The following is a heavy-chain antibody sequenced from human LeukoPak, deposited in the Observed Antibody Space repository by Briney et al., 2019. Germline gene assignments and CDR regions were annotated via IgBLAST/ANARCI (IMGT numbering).Heavy chain of an antibody. V-gene: IGHV1-18*01. CDR1: GYTFTTYG. D-gene: IGHD4-17*01. Sequence: SVKVSCKASGYTFTTYGISWVRQAPGQGLEWMGWISPYNGNTHYIQNLQGRVTMTVDTSTSTASMELRSLRSDDTAVYYCARDLLGSPNGGYGDFNIFDMWGQGTLVIVSS. CDR3: ARDLLGSPNGGYGDFNIFDM. CDR2: ISPYNGNT. J-gene: IGHJ4*02.